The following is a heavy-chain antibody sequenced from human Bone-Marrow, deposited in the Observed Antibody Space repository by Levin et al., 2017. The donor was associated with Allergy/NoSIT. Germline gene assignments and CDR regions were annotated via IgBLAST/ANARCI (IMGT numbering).Heavy chain of an antibody. D-gene: IGHD3-10*01. CDR3: AKHSRSGSGSPLDY. Sequence: GESLKISCAVSGFTFSTYAMTWVRQAPGKGLEWVSTISLSAGTTYYADSVKGRFTISRDNSKNTLYLQMSSLRAYDTALYYCAKHSRSGSGSPLDYWGQGTPVTVSS. CDR1: GFTFSTYA. V-gene: IGHV3-23*01. J-gene: IGHJ4*02. CDR2: ISLSAGTT.